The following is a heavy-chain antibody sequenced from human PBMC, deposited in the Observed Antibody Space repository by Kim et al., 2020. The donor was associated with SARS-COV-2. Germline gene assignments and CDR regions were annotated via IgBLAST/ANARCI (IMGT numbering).Heavy chain of an antibody. Sequence: SETLSLTCTVSGGSISSYYWSWIRQPPGKGLEWIGYIYYSGSTNYNPSLKSRVTISVDTSKNQFXLKLSSVTAADTAVYYCARAPPYGDAVFDYWGQGTLVTVSS. V-gene: IGHV4-59*13. CDR3: ARAPPYGDAVFDY. D-gene: IGHD4-17*01. CDR1: GGSISSYY. CDR2: IYYSGST. J-gene: IGHJ4*02.